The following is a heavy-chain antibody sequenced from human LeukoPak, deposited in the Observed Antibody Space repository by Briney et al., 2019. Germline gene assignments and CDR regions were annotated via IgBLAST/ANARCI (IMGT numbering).Heavy chain of an antibody. CDR1: GFTFSSYG. Sequence: PGGSLRLSCAASGFTFSSYGMHWVRQAPGKGLEWVAFIRYDGSNKYYADSVKGRFTISRDNSKNTLYLQMNSLRAEDTAVYYCARGGYSSSWESYSYYMGVWGKGTTVTVSS. CDR3: ARGGYSSSWESYSYYMGV. CDR2: IRYDGSNK. J-gene: IGHJ6*03. D-gene: IGHD6-13*01. V-gene: IGHV3-30*02.